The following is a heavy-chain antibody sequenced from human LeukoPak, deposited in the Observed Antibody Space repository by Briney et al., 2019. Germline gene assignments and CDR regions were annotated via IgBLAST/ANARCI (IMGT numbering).Heavy chain of an antibody. CDR1: GFTFSSYA. CDR2: ISYDGSNK. J-gene: IGHJ4*02. CDR3: AREQWGIDY. Sequence: TGGSLRLSCAASGFTFSSYAMHWVRQAPGKGLEWVAVISYDGSNKYYADSVKGRFTISRDNSKNSLCLHMNSLRAEDTAVYYCAREQWGIDYWGQGTLVTVSS. D-gene: IGHD7-27*01. V-gene: IGHV3-30-3*01.